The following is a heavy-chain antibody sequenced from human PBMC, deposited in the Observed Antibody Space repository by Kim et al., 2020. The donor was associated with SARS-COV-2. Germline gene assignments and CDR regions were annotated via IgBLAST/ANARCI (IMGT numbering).Heavy chain of an antibody. CDR1: GDSVSSAGHY. CDR2: IYSSGNT. V-gene: IGHV4-31*03. CDR3: ARRNGAAAFDV. Sequence: SETLSLTCSVSGDSVSSAGHYWGWIRQHPEKGLEWIGYIYSSGNTYYNPSLKSRLSISIDTSANQFFLKLDSVTAADTAVYYCARRNGAAAFDVWGEGTLVIVSS. J-gene: IGHJ3*01. D-gene: IGHD2-8*01.